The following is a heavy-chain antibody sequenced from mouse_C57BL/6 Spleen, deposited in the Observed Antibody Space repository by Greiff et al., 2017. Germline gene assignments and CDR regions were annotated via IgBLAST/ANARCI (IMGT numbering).Heavy chain of an antibody. Sequence: VQLQQPGAELVKPGASVKLSCKASGYTFTSYWMHWVKQRPGQGLEWIGMIHPNSGSTNYNEKFKSKATLTVDKSSSTAYMQLSSLTSEDSAVYYCASRGYRGSCWYYDVWGTGPTVTVSA. CDR1: GYTFTSYW. J-gene: IGHJ1*03. V-gene: IGHV1-64*01. CDR2: IHPNSGST. CDR3: ASRGYRGSCWYYDV. D-gene: IGHD1-1*02.